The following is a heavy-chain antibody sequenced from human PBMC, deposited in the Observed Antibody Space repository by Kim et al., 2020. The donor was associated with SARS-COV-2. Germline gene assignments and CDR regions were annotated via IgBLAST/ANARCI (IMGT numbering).Heavy chain of an antibody. J-gene: IGHJ5*02. Sequence: VKGRFTISRDNSKNTLYLQMNSLRAEDTAVYYCAKAQGKVVVAATNWFDPWGQGTLVTVSS. V-gene: IGHV3-23*01. CDR3: AKAQGKVVVAATNWFDP. D-gene: IGHD2-15*01.